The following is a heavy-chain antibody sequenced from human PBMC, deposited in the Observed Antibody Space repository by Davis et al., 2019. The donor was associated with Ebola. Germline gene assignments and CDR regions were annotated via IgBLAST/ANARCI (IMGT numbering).Heavy chain of an antibody. CDR1: GGSFSGYY. CDR2: INHSGST. J-gene: IGHJ6*02. CDR3: ARGGYYGSGSYYTYYYYGMDV. Sequence: MPSETLSLTCAVYGGSFSGYYWSWIRQPPGKGLEWIGEINHSGSTNYNPSLKSRVTISVDTSKNQFSLKLSSVTAADTAVYYCARGGYYGSGSYYTYYYYGMDVWGQGTTVTVSS. V-gene: IGHV4-34*01. D-gene: IGHD3-10*01.